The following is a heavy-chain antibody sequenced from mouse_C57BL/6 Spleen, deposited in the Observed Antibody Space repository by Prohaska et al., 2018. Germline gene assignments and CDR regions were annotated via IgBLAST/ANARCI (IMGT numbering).Heavy chain of an antibody. D-gene: IGHD1-1*01. CDR2: IRLKYDNYAT. CDR1: GFTFSNYW. Sequence: EVTLEESGGGLVQPGGSMKLSCVASGFTFSNYWMNWVRQSPEKGIVWVAQIRLKYDNYATHYAESMKERFTISIDDSKSSVYLQMNNLRAEDNGIYYCTGPGSSLGDWGQGTTLTVSS. J-gene: IGHJ2*01. CDR3: TGPGSSLGD. V-gene: IGHV6-3*01.